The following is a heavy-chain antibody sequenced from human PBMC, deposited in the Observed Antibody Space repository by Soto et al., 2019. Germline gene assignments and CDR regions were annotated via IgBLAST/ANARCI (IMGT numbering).Heavy chain of an antibody. J-gene: IGHJ5*02. CDR3: AKLPEIGIFGRVERVWFDP. Sequence: HPGGSLRLSCAASGFTFSSYAMSWVRQAPGKGLDWVSSISASGDSIYFAHSVRGRFTISRDNSQNTVYLQMNSLRAEDTAVYYCAKLPEIGIFGRVERVWFDPWGQGTLVTVSS. V-gene: IGHV3-23*01. CDR1: GFTFSSYA. CDR2: ISASGDSI. D-gene: IGHD1-1*01.